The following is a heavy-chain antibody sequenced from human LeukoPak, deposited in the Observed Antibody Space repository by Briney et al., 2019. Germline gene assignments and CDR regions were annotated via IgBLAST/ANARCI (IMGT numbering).Heavy chain of an antibody. J-gene: IGHJ4*02. CDR3: ASLYCSSTSCYLFH. D-gene: IGHD2-2*01. CDR1: GGSISSYY. CDR2: IYYSGST. V-gene: IGHV4-59*01. Sequence: PSETLSLTCTVSGGSISSYYWSWIRQPPGKGLEWIGYIYYSGSTNYNPSLKSRVTMSVDTSKNHFSLKLSSVTAADTAVYYCASLYCSSTSCYLFHRGQGTLVTVSS.